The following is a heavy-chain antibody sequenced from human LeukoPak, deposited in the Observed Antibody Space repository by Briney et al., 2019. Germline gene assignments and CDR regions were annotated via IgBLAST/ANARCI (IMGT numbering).Heavy chain of an antibody. CDR3: ARETRTYCGGDCYSNWFDP. D-gene: IGHD2-21*01. CDR1: GYSISSGYY. V-gene: IGHV4-38-2*02. J-gene: IGHJ5*02. Sequence: SETLSLTCTVSGYSISSGYYWGWIRQPPGEGLEWIGSIYHSGSTYYDPSLKSRVTISVDTSKNQFSLKLSSVTAADTAVYYCARETRTYCGGDCYSNWFDPWGQGTLVTVSS. CDR2: IYHSGST.